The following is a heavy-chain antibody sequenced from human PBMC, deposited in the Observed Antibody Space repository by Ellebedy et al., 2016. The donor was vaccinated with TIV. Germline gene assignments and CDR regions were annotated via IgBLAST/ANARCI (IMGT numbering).Heavy chain of an antibody. J-gene: IGHJ3*02. CDR2: ISSSSSTI. CDR3: ARGEVQWLGDAFDI. Sequence: GESLKISCAASGFTFSSYSMNWVRQAPGKGLEWVSYISSSSSTIYYADSVKGRFTISRDNAKNSLYLQMNSLRDEDTAVYYCARGEVQWLGDAFDIWGQGTMVTVSS. V-gene: IGHV3-48*02. D-gene: IGHD6-19*01. CDR1: GFTFSSYS.